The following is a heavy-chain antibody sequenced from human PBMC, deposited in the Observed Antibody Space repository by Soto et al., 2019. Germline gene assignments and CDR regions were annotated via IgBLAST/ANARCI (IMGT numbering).Heavy chain of an antibody. J-gene: IGHJ4*02. CDR1: GFTFSDYY. CDR3: ARATYSTSYYLDS. CDR2: ISSSGTTV. D-gene: IGHD6-6*01. Sequence: LRLSCAASGFTFSDYYMSWIRQAPGKGLEWVSYISSSGTTVYYADSVKGRFTISRDNAKNSLYLQMNSLRGEDTAIYYCARATYSTSYYLDSWGQGTLVTVSS. V-gene: IGHV3-11*04.